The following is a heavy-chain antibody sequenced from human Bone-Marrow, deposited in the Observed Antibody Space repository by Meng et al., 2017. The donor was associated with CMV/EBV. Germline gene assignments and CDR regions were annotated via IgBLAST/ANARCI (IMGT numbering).Heavy chain of an antibody. Sequence: GESLKISCAASRFPFSSYSIHWVRQAPGKGLEWVAVISNDGSNKYYADSVKGRLTISRDNSKNTLYLQMNSLRAEDTAFYYCARGGSSILVPARPWLWGQGTLVTVSS. CDR3: ARGGSSILVPARPWL. CDR2: ISNDGSNK. V-gene: IGHV3-30*03. CDR1: RFPFSSYS. D-gene: IGHD2-2*01. J-gene: IGHJ4*02.